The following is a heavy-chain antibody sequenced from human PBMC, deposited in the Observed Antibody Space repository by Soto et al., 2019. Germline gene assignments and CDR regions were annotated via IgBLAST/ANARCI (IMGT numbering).Heavy chain of an antibody. V-gene: IGHV4-59*01. D-gene: IGHD2-15*01. CDR3: AREGVAAPYFFYGIDV. CDR2: ISYTGST. Sequence: PSETLSLTCTVSGDSIRSYYWSWIRQPPGKGLEWIGYISYTGSTHYNPSLKSRVTISADTSKNQFSLKLSSVTTADTALYYCAREGVAAPYFFYGIDVWGQGSTVPVSS. CDR1: GDSIRSYY. J-gene: IGHJ6*02.